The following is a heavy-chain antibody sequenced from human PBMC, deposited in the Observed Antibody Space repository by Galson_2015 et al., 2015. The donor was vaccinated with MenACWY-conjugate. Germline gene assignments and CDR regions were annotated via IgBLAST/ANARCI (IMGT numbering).Heavy chain of an antibody. D-gene: IGHD3-3*01. CDR1: GFTFSSYG. J-gene: IGHJ4*02. V-gene: IGHV3-30*18. CDR2: ISYDGSNK. CDR3: AKVLYADFWSGYSVED. Sequence: SLRLSCAASGFTFSSYGMHWVRQAPGKGLEWVAVISYDGSNKYYADSVKGRFTISRDNSKNTLYLQMNSLRAEDTAVHYCAKVLYADFWSGYSVEDWGQGTLVTVSS.